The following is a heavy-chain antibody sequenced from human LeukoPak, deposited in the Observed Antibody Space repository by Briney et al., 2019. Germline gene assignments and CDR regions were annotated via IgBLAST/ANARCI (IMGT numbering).Heavy chain of an antibody. V-gene: IGHV4-38-2*02. Sequence: SETLSLTCAVSDYSISSGYYWGWIRQSPGKGLEWIGNIYQSGITNYNPSLQSRVTISTDTSKNQFSLKLNSVTAADTAVYYCTREVGYCSSISCQNWFDPWGQGTLVTVSS. CDR2: IYQSGIT. J-gene: IGHJ5*02. CDR1: DYSISSGYY. CDR3: TREVGYCSSISCQNWFDP. D-gene: IGHD2-2*01.